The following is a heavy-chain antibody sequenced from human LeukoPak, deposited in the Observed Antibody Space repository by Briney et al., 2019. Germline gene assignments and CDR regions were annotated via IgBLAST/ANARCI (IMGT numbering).Heavy chain of an antibody. D-gene: IGHD3-16*01. V-gene: IGHV4-34*01. Sequence: PSETLSLTCAVYGGSFSGYYWSWIRQPPGKGLEWIGEINHSGSTNYYPSLKSRVTISVDTSKNQFTLKLSSVTAADTAVYYCARGRYGWLPFDYWGQGTLVTVSS. CDR2: INHSGST. CDR3: ARGRYGWLPFDY. CDR1: GGSFSGYY. J-gene: IGHJ4*02.